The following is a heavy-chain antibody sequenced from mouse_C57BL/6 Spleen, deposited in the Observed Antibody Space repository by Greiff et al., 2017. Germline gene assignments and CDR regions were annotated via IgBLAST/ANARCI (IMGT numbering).Heavy chain of an antibody. V-gene: IGHV1-69*01. CDR3: ARWGGSSPYAMDY. CDR2: IDPSDSYT. J-gene: IGHJ4*01. CDR1: GYTFTSYW. Sequence: QVQLQQPGAELVMPGASVKLSCKASGYTFTSYWMHWVKQRPGQGLEWIGEIDPSDSYTNYNQKFKGNSTLTVDKSSSTAYMQLSSLTSEDSAVYYCARWGGSSPYAMDYWGQGTPVTVSS. D-gene: IGHD1-1*01.